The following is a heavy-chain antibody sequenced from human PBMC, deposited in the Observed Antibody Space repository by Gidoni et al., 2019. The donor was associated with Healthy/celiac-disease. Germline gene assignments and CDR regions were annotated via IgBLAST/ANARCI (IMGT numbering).Heavy chain of an antibody. CDR3: ARTYYDFWSGYIVSTDAFDI. V-gene: IGHV3-30-3*01. CDR2: ISYDGSNK. Sequence: QVQLVASGGGVVQPGGSMRLACAASGFTFRSYATHGVRQAPGKGLGWVAVISYDGSNKYYADSVKGRFTISRDNSKNTLYLQMNSLRAEDTAVYYCARTYYDFWSGYIVSTDAFDIWGQGTMVTVSS. D-gene: IGHD3-3*01. J-gene: IGHJ3*02. CDR1: GFTFRSYA.